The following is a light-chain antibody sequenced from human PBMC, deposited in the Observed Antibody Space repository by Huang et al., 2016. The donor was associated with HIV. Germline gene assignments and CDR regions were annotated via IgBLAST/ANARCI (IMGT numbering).Light chain of an antibody. CDR1: LGMSNY. J-gene: IGKJ1*01. CDR3: QQSYSTLLT. V-gene: IGKV1-39*01. Sequence: DIQMNQSSSSLSAYVGDRVIITCRDSLGMSNYLNWYRQKPGKAPELLIYAASILQSGVPSRFSGSGSGTDFTLTISSLQPEDFAIYHCQQSYSTLLTFGRGTKVEIK. CDR2: AAS.